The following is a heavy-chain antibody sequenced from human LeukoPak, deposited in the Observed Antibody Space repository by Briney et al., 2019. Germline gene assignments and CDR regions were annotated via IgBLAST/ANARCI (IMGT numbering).Heavy chain of an antibody. J-gene: IGHJ3*01. D-gene: IGHD2-2*03. V-gene: IGHV3-23*01. CDR3: EKGGYFAYDF. Sequence: GGSLRLPCAASGFIFSTTDMGWVRQTPGKGLEWVSAISGRSAATYYADSVTGRFTISRDNSRNTLYLQMHSLRAEDTAIYFCEKGGYFAYDFWGQGTKVTVS. CDR2: ISGRSAAT. CDR1: GFIFSTTD.